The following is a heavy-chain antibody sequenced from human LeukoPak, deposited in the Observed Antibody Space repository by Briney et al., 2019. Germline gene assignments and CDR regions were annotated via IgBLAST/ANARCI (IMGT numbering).Heavy chain of an antibody. V-gene: IGHV3-30*18. Sequence: GGSLRLSCAASGFTFSSYGMHWVRQAPGKGLECVAVISYDGSNKYYADSVKGRFTISRDNSKNTLYLQMNSLRAEDTAVYYCAKDSMRYCSSTSCLGRLDPWGQGTLVTVSS. D-gene: IGHD2-2*01. CDR3: AKDSMRYCSSTSCLGRLDP. CDR1: GFTFSSYG. CDR2: ISYDGSNK. J-gene: IGHJ5*02.